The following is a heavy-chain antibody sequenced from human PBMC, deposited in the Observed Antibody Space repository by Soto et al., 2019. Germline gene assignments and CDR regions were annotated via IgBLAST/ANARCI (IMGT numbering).Heavy chain of an antibody. CDR2: IYYSGST. D-gene: IGHD3-10*01. V-gene: IGHV4-30-4*01. Sequence: SETLALTCTVHGGSISSGDYYWSWIRQPPGKGLEWIGYIYYSGSTYYNPSLKSRVTISVDTSKNQFSLKLSSVTAADTAVYYCAISRGVRGFRYCYGMDVWGQGTTVTVSS. J-gene: IGHJ6*02. CDR3: AISRGVRGFRYCYGMDV. CDR1: GGSISSGDYY.